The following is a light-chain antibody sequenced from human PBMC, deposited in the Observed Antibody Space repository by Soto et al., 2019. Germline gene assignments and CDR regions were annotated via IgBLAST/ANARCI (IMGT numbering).Light chain of an antibody. CDR1: QGLSSY. CDR2: AAS. J-gene: IGKJ4*01. Sequence: IHLTQSPSSLSASVRDRVTITCRASQGLSSYLAWYQQKPGKAPKLLIYAASTLQSGVPSRFSGSESGTDFTLTISSLQPEDFGTYYCQQVNNYPLTFGGGTKVEIK. V-gene: IGKV1-9*01. CDR3: QQVNNYPLT.